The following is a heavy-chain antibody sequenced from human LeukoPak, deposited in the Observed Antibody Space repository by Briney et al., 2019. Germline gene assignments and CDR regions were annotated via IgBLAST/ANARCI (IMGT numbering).Heavy chain of an antibody. CDR3: ARSYYGGNSRAFDI. D-gene: IGHD4-23*01. Sequence: ASVKVSCKASGYTFTSYGISWVRQAPGQGLEWMGWISVYNGNTNYAQKLQDRVTMTTDTSTSTAYMQLRSLRSDDTAVYYCARSYYGGNSRAFDIWGQGTMVTVSS. CDR1: GYTFTSYG. J-gene: IGHJ3*02. V-gene: IGHV1-18*01. CDR2: ISVYNGNT.